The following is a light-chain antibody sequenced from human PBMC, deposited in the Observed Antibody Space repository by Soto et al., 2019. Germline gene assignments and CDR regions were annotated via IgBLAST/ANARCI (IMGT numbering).Light chain of an antibody. CDR2: GVS. Sequence: EIVLTQTPLSLSVTPGQPASISCKSSQSLLQRDGKTYLYWYLQKPAQPPQLLIYGVSNRFSGVRDRFSGRGSGTDFTLKISRVEAEDVGLYYCMQSIQPWTFGQGTKVEIK. CDR3: MQSIQPWT. J-gene: IGKJ1*01. V-gene: IGKV2D-29*01. CDR1: QSLLQRDGKTY.